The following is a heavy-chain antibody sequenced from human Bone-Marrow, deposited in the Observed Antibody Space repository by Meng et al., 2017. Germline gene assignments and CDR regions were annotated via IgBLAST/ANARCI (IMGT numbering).Heavy chain of an antibody. CDR1: GYTFTSYG. Sequence: ASVKVSCKASGYTFTSYGISWVRQAPGQGLEWMGWISAYNGNTNYAQKLQGRVTMTTDTSTSTAYMELRSLRSDDTAVYYCARAPYYYDSSSYYHFNWFDPWGQGTLVTVSS. J-gene: IGHJ5*02. CDR3: ARAPYYYDSSSYYHFNWFDP. CDR2: ISAYNGNT. D-gene: IGHD3-22*01. V-gene: IGHV1-18*01.